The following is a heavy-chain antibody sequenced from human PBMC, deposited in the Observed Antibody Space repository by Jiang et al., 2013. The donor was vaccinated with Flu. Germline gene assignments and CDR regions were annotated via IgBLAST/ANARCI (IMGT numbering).Heavy chain of an antibody. Sequence: TCNVSGGSISGNSWSWIRQPPGKGLEYIGYIYYSGYTSGTPNYNPSLKSRLSISVDTSNNQFSLKLSSVTAADTAMYYCARVKGYCSGSTCKPYFDFWGQGSLVTVSS. D-gene: IGHD2-15*01. CDR3: ARVKGYCSGSTCKPYFDF. CDR2: IYYSGYTSGTP. V-gene: IGHV4-59*01. CDR1: GGSISGNS. J-gene: IGHJ4*02.